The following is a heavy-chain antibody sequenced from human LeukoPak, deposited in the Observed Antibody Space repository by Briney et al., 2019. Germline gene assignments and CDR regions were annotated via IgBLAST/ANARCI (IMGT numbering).Heavy chain of an antibody. CDR2: IHYGGNT. D-gene: IGHD5-24*01. CDR3: VRRGDGYPYYFDY. CDR1: GGSISNHY. Sequence: SETLSLTCTVSGGSISNHYWSWIRQPSGKGLEWIGYIHYGGNTDYNPSLKGRLTISVDTSKNQFSLKLSSVTAADTAVYDCVRRGDGYPYYFDYWGQGTLVTVSS. V-gene: IGHV4-59*11. J-gene: IGHJ4*02.